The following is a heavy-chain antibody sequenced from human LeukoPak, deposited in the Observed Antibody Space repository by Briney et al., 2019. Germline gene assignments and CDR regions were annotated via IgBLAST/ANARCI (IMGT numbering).Heavy chain of an antibody. D-gene: IGHD3-16*02. Sequence: PSETLSLTCAVYGGSFSGYYWSWIRQPPGKGLEWIGEINHSGSTNYNPSLKSRVTISVDTSKNQFSLKLSSVTAADTAVYYCAKTRPLIRDYVWGSYRPVYFDYWGQGTLVTVSS. CDR3: AKTRPLIRDYVWGSYRPVYFDY. CDR2: INHSGST. V-gene: IGHV4-34*01. J-gene: IGHJ4*02. CDR1: GGSFSGYY.